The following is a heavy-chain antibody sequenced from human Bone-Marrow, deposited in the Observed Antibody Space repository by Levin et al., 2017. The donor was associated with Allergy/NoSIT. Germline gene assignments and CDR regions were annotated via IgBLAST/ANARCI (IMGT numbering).Heavy chain of an antibody. CDR3: ARSNGWYFDH. Sequence: PSETLSLTCAVSGDSISSGGYSWSWIRQPPGEDLEWIGYIFHSGSAYYNPSLKSRVTISLDRSNNQFSLMLTSVTAADSSVYDCARSNGWYFDHWGQGTLVTVSS. CDR1: GDSISSGGYS. V-gene: IGHV4-30-2*01. D-gene: IGHD6-19*01. CDR2: IFHSGSA. J-gene: IGHJ4*02.